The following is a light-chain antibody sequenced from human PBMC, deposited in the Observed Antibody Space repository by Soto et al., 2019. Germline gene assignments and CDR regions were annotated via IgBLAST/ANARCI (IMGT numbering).Light chain of an antibody. CDR1: SSNIGAGYD. Sequence: HSVLTQPPSVSGAPGQRVTISCTGSSSNIGAGYDVHWYQQLPGTAPKLLIYGNNNRPSGVPDRFSGSKSGTSASLAITGLQAEDEADYYCQSSDSSLSGYVFGTGTKVTVL. V-gene: IGLV1-40*01. CDR3: QSSDSSLSGYV. CDR2: GNN. J-gene: IGLJ1*01.